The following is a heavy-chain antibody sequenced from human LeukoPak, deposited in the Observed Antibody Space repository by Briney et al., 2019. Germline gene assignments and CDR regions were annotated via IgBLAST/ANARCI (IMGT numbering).Heavy chain of an antibody. Sequence: PSQTLSLTCAVSGGSISSGGYYWSWIRQPPGKGLEWIGYIYHSGSTYYNPSLKSRVTISVDRSKNQFSLKLSSVTAADTAVYYCARSVAGTEYYFDYWGQGTLVTVSS. CDR2: IYHSGST. CDR3: ARSVAGTEYYFDY. D-gene: IGHD6-19*01. V-gene: IGHV4-30-2*01. CDR1: GGSISSGGYY. J-gene: IGHJ4*02.